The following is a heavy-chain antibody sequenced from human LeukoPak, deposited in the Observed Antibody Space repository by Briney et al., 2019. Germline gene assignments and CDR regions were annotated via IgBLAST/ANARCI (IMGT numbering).Heavy chain of an antibody. D-gene: IGHD6-6*01. CDR2: IYYSGST. V-gene: IGHV4-59*01. J-gene: IGHJ4*02. CDR3: ARGGIIAARHFDY. CDR1: GGSISSYY. Sequence: PSETLSLTCTVSGGSISSYYWSWIRQPPGKGLEWIGYIYYSGSTNYNPSLKSRVTISVDTSKNQFSLKLSSATAADTAVYYCARGGIIAARHFDYWGQGTLVTVSS.